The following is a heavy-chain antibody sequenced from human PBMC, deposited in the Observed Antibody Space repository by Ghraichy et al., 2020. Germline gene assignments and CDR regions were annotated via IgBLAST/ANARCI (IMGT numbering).Heavy chain of an antibody. V-gene: IGHV1-58*01. CDR1: GFTFTSSA. CDR3: AADSRTVLRFLEWLPSPPYYYYGMDV. Sequence: SVKVSCKASGFTFTSSAVQWVRQARGQRLEWIGWIVVGSGNTNYAQKFQERVTITRDMSTSTAYMELSSLRSEDTAVYYCAADSRTVLRFLEWLPSPPYYYYGMDVWGQGTTVTVSS. D-gene: IGHD3-3*01. J-gene: IGHJ6*02. CDR2: IVVGSGNT.